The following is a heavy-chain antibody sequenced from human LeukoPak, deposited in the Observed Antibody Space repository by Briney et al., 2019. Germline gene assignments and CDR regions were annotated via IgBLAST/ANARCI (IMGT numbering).Heavy chain of an antibody. J-gene: IGHJ6*02. V-gene: IGHV3-23*01. Sequence: PGGSLRLSCAASGFTFSDYYMSWIRQAPGKGLEWVSAISGSGGSTYYADSVKGRFTISRDDSKNTLYLQMNSLRAEDTAVYYCAKALQPLAYYYGMDVWGQGTTVTVSS. CDR1: GFTFSDYY. CDR2: ISGSGGST. CDR3: AKALQPLAYYYGMDV. D-gene: IGHD1-1*01.